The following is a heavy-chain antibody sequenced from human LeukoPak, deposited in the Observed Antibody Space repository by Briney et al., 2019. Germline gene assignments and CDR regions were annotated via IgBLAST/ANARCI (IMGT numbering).Heavy chain of an antibody. J-gene: IGHJ4*02. V-gene: IGHV3-15*07. CDR3: TTDRVVEATHGFDY. CDR2: IKSKTDGGTT. D-gene: IGHD1-26*01. CDR1: GFTFSNAW. Sequence: GGSLRLSCAASGFTFSNAWMNWVRQAPGKGLEWVGRIKSKTDGGTTDYAAPVKGRFTISRDDSKNTLYLQMNSLKTEDTAVYYCTTDRVVEATHGFDYWGQGTLVTVSS.